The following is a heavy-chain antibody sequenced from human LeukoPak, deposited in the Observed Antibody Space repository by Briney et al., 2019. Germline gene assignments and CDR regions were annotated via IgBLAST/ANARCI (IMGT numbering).Heavy chain of an antibody. CDR3: ARHAAGYCSGGSCHLTYNWFDP. V-gene: IGHV5-51*01. CDR1: GYSFTSYW. Sequence: GESLKISCKGSGYSFTSYWIGGVRQMPGKGLEWMGIIYPGDSDTRYSPSFQGQVTISADKSISTAYLQWSSLKASDTAMYYCARHAAGYCSGGSCHLTYNWFDPWGQGTLVTVSS. CDR2: IYPGDSDT. D-gene: IGHD2-15*01. J-gene: IGHJ5*02.